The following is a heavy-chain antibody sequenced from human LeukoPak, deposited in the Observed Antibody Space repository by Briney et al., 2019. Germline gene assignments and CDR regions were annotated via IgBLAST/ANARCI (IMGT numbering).Heavy chain of an antibody. Sequence: GRSLRLSCAASRYTLDDYAVHWVPQAPGKGEEWVSGNSWYSGIIGYADSVKRRFPISRDNAKKSLYLQMNSPRAEDTALYYCAKDSGSYYDAFDIWGQGTMVTVSS. CDR2: NSWYSGII. V-gene: IGHV3-9*01. J-gene: IGHJ3*02. CDR3: AKDSGSYYDAFDI. D-gene: IGHD1-26*01. CDR1: RYTLDDYA.